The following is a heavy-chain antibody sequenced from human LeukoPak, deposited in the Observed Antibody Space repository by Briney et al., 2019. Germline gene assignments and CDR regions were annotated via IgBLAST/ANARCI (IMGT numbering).Heavy chain of an antibody. CDR3: AGGYYDNRGYYFDF. CDR1: GYTFTNSD. D-gene: IGHD3-22*01. V-gene: IGHV1-8*01. CDR2: MNPNSGNT. J-gene: IGHJ4*02. Sequence: ASVKVSCKASGYTFTNSDINWVRQATGQGLEWMGWMNPNSGNTGYAQKFQGRVTMTKNTSISTACMELSSLRSEDTAVYYCAGGYYDNRGYYFDFWGQGTLVTVSS.